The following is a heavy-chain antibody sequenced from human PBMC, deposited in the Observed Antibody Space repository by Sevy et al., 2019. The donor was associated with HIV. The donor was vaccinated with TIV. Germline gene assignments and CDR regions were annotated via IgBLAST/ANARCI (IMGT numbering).Heavy chain of an antibody. D-gene: IGHD3-22*01. CDR3: AREGYYYEQRYFDC. Sequence: QSQTLSLTCTVSGGSISSYYWSWIRQPAGKGLEWIGRIYTSGSTNYNPSLKSRVTMSVDTSKNQFSLKLSSVTAADTAVYYCAREGYYYEQRYFDCWGQGTLVTVSS. V-gene: IGHV4-4*07. CDR2: IYTSGST. CDR1: GGSISSYY. J-gene: IGHJ4*02.